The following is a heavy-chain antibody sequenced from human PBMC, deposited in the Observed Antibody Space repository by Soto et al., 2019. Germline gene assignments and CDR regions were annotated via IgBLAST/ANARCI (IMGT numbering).Heavy chain of an antibody. D-gene: IGHD1-26*01. J-gene: IGHJ3*02. CDR3: ASSGAVSSGSYYSAFDI. CDR2: ISYDGSNK. V-gene: IGHV3-30-3*01. CDR1: GFTFSSYA. Sequence: QVQLVESGGGVVQPGRSLRLSCAASGFTFSSYAMHWVRQAPGKGLEWVAVISYDGSNKYYADSVKGRFTISRDNSKNTLYLQMNSLRAEDTAVYYCASSGAVSSGSYYSAFDIWGHGTMVTVSS.